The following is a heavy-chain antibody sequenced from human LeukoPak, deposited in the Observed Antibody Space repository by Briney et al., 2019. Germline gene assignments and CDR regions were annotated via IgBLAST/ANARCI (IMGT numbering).Heavy chain of an antibody. J-gene: IGHJ4*02. V-gene: IGHV3-53*01. D-gene: IGHD3-22*01. CDR2: IYSSGST. CDR1: GFTVSSNY. CDR3: ARFPRTYYYDSSGYFDY. Sequence: GGSLRLSCAASGFTVSSNYMSWVRQAPGKGLEWVSVIYSSGSTYYADSVKGRFTISRDNSKNTLYLQMNSLRAEDTAVYYCARFPRTYYYDSSGYFDYWGQGTLVTVSS.